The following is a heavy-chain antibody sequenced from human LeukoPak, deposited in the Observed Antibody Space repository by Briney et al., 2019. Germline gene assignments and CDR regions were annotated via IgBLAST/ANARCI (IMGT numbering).Heavy chain of an antibody. CDR1: GGSFSGYY. Sequence: SETLSLTCAVYGGSFSGYYWSWIRQPAGKGLEWIGRIYTSGGTNYNPSLKSRVTISVDTSKNQFSLKLSSVTAADTAVYYCARSKGSSSGLGFDYWGQGTLVTVSS. D-gene: IGHD6-6*01. V-gene: IGHV4-59*10. CDR3: ARSKGSSSGLGFDY. J-gene: IGHJ4*02. CDR2: IYTSGGT.